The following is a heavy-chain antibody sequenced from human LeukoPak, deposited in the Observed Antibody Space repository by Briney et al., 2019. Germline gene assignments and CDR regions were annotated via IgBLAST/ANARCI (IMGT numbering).Heavy chain of an antibody. CDR1: GFTFSSYG. Sequence: GGSLRLSCAASGFTFSSYGMHWVRQAPGKGLEWVAFIRYDGSNKYYADSVKGRFTISRDNSKNTLYLQMNSLRAEDTAIYYCVKLPRITSDIWGQETMVTVSS. V-gene: IGHV3-30*02. CDR3: VKLPRITSDI. J-gene: IGHJ3*02. D-gene: IGHD5-24*01. CDR2: IRYDGSNK.